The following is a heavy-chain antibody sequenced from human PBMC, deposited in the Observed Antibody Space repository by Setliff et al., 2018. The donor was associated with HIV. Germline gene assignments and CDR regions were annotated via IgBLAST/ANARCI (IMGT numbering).Heavy chain of an antibody. J-gene: IGHJ2*01. D-gene: IGHD7-27*01. CDR1: GFTFSSYS. CDR3: ARVSQPGDHYWYFDL. Sequence: KLGGSLRLSCAASGFTFSSYSMNWVRQAPGKGLEWVSSISSSSSYIYYADSVKGRFTISRDNAKNSLYLQMNSLRAEDTAVYYCARVSQPGDHYWYFDLWGRGTLVTVSS. CDR2: ISSSSSYI. V-gene: IGHV3-21*01.